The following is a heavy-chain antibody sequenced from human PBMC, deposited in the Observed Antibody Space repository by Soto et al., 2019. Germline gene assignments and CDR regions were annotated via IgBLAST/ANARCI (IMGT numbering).Heavy chain of an antibody. CDR2: IYYSGST. V-gene: IGHV4-59*01. CDR3: ARTAYYYDSSGYSQGFNFDY. J-gene: IGHJ4*02. Sequence: ETLSLTCTVSGGSISSYYWSWIRQPPGKGLEWNGYIYYSGSTNYNPSLKSRVTISVDTSKNQFSLKLSSVTAADTAVYYCARTAYYYDSSGYSQGFNFDYWGQGTLVTVSS. D-gene: IGHD3-22*01. CDR1: GGSISSYY.